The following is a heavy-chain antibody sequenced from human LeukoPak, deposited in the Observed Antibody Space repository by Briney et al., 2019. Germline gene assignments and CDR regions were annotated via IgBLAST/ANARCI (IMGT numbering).Heavy chain of an antibody. J-gene: IGHJ3*02. Sequence: ASVKVSCKASGYTFTSYGISWVRQAPGQGLEWMGWISAYNGNTNYAQKLQGRVTMTTDTSTSTAYMELRSLRSDDTAVYYCAREGGLGYCSSTSCFASDAFDIWGQGTMVTVSS. V-gene: IGHV1-18*01. D-gene: IGHD2-2*01. CDR3: AREGGLGYCSSTSCFASDAFDI. CDR1: GYTFTSYG. CDR2: ISAYNGNT.